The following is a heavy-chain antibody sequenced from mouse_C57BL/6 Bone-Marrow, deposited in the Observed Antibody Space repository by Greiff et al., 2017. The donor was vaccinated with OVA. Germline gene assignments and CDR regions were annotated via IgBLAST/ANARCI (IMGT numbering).Heavy chain of an antibody. J-gene: IGHJ4*01. D-gene: IGHD1-1*01. CDR2: IDPSDSYT. V-gene: IGHV1-59*01. CDR1: GYTFTSYW. CDR3: AKRGTTVVGMDY. Sequence: QVQLQQPGAELVRPGTSVKLSCKASGYTFTSYWMHWVKQRPGQGLEWIGVIDPSDSYTNYNLKFKGKATLTVDTSSSTAYMQLSSLTSEDSVVYYCAKRGTTVVGMDYWGQGTSVTVSS.